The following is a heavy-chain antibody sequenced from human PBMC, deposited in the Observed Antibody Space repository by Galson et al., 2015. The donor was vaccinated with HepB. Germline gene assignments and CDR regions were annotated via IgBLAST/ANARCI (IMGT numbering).Heavy chain of an antibody. Sequence: SLRLSCAASGFTFSNAWMRWVRQAPGKGLEWVGRIKSKTDGGTAEYAAPVKGRFTISRDDSRNTLYLQMNSLKTEDTAVYYRTTDDYYDRSNYYYMGVGSWGQGTLVTVSS. CDR1: GFTFSNAW. V-gene: IGHV3-15*01. D-gene: IGHD3-22*01. CDR2: IKSKTDGGTA. CDR3: TTDDYYDRSNYYYMGVGS. J-gene: IGHJ4*02.